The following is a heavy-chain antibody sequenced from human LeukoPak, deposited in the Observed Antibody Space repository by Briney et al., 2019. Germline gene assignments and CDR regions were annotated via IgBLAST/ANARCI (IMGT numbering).Heavy chain of an antibody. CDR1: GFTFSSYW. CDR2: ISSSSSYI. D-gene: IGHD3-22*01. V-gene: IGHV3-21*01. CDR3: ARENGSGYYQVDAFDI. Sequence: GGSLRLSCAASGFTFSSYWMPWVRQAPGKGLEWVSSISSSSSYIYYADSVKGRFTISRDNAKNSLYLQMNSLRAEDTAVYYCARENGSGYYQVDAFDIWGQGTMVTVSS. J-gene: IGHJ3*02.